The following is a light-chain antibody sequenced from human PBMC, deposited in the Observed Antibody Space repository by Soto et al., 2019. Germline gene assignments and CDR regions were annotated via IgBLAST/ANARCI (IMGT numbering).Light chain of an antibody. J-gene: IGLJ1*01. CDR1: SSNIGKNT. CDR2: TDN. CDR3: AACDSSLNGHV. V-gene: IGLV1-44*01. Sequence: QSALIQPPSASGTPGQRVTISCSGSSSNIGKNTVHWFQQLPGAAPQLLISTDNQRPSGVPDRFSGSKSGASGSLAISGLQSEDEADYYCAACDSSLNGHVFGTGTKLTVL.